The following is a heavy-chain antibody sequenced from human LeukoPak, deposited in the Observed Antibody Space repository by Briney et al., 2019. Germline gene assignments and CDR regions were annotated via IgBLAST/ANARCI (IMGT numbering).Heavy chain of an antibody. CDR3: ASSPIGPSIAAAGTLYYFDY. D-gene: IGHD6-13*01. CDR2: IYYSGST. J-gene: IGHJ4*02. Sequence: PSETLSLTCTVSGGSISSSSYYWGWIRQPPGKGLEWIGSIYYSGSTNYNPSLKSRVTISVDTSKNQFSLKLSSVTAADTAVYYCASSPIGPSIAAAGTLYYFDYWGQGTLVTVSS. V-gene: IGHV4-39*07. CDR1: GGSISSSSYY.